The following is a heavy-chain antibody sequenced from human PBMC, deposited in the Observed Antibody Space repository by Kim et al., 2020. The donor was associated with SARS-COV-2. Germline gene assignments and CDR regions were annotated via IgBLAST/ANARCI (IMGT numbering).Heavy chain of an antibody. V-gene: IGHV3-48*01. CDR3: ARVHVINMRVVVEGPYYHGMDV. CDR1: GFTFSSYS. J-gene: IGHJ6*02. D-gene: IGHD3-22*01. CDR2: ISSSSSTI. Sequence: GGSLRLSCAASGFTFSSYSMNWVRQAPGKGLEWVSYISSSSSTIYYADSVKGRFTISRDNAKTSLCLQMNSLSAEDKAVYYCARVHVINMRVVVEGPYYHGMDVWGQGATVTVSS.